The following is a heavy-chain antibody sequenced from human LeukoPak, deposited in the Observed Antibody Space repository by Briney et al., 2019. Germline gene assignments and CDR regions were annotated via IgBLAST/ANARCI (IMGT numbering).Heavy chain of an antibody. CDR3: AKRDDFWSGYSY. J-gene: IGHJ4*02. CDR1: GFTFGIYA. V-gene: IGHV3-23*01. Sequence: GGSLRLSCTGSGFTFGIYAMNWVRQAPGKGLEWVSAISGSGGSTYYADSVKGRFTISRDNSKNTLYLQMNSLRAEDTAVYYCAKRDDFWSGYSYWGQGTLVTVSS. CDR2: ISGSGGST. D-gene: IGHD3-3*01.